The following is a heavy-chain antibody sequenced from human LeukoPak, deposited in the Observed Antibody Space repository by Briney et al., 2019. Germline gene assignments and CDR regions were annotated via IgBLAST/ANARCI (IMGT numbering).Heavy chain of an antibody. CDR3: ARGSGWYFP. Sequence: PGGSLRLSCAASGFTFSNYWMSWVRQAPGKGLEWVANIKQDGSENYYVDSVKGRFTISRDNAKNSLYLQMNSLRAEDTAVYYCARGSGWYFPWGQGTLSPSPQ. CDR2: IKQDGSEN. V-gene: IGHV3-7*01. D-gene: IGHD6-19*01. J-gene: IGHJ5*02. CDR1: GFTFSNYW.